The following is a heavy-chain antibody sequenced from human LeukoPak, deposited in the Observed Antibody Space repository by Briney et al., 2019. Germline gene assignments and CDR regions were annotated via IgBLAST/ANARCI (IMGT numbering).Heavy chain of an antibody. CDR1: GFTFDNTW. CDR2: IKSETDGGTT. Sequence: PGGSLRLSCAASGFTFDNTWMNWVRQAPGKGLEWVGRIKSETDGGTTNYAAPVEGRFTISRDDAKNTLYLKMNSLRPADTPVSYCGTQLPYCALWKWYLLPHLLIEYWGEGTLVIVSS. V-gene: IGHV3-15*01. J-gene: IGHJ4*02. CDR3: GTQLPYCALWKWYLLPHLLIEY. D-gene: IGHD4-23*01.